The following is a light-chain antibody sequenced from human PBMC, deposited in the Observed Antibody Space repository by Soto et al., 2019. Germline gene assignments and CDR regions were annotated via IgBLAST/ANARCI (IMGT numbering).Light chain of an antibody. Sequence: EIVLTQSPATLSVSPGERATLSCRASQSVNIYLAWYQQKPGQAPRLLIFGASYRATGIPARFSGSGSGTDFNLTISSLQSEDFAVYFCQQYDDWLRLTFGGGTKVDI. CDR3: QQYDDWLRLT. J-gene: IGKJ4*01. V-gene: IGKV3D-15*01. CDR1: QSVNIY. CDR2: GAS.